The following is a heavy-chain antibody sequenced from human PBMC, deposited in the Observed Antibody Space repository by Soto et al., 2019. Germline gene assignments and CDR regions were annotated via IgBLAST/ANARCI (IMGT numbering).Heavy chain of an antibody. Sequence: QVQLVESGGGVVQPGRSLRLSCAASGFTFSSYGMHWVRQAPGKGLEWVAVISYDGSNKYYADSVKGRFTISRDNSKNTLYLQMNSLRAEDTDVYYCAKAGGSGSYSFDYWGQGTLVTVSS. V-gene: IGHV3-30*18. D-gene: IGHD3-10*01. J-gene: IGHJ4*02. CDR2: ISYDGSNK. CDR1: GFTFSSYG. CDR3: AKAGGSGSYSFDY.